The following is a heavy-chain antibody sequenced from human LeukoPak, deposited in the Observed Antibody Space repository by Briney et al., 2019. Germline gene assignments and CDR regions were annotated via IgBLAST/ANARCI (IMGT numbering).Heavy chain of an antibody. CDR3: ANGGYYSLDS. D-gene: IGHD2-15*01. Sequence: GGSLRLSCAASGFTFSSYAMSWVRQAPGKGLEWVSAISGSGGSTYYADSVKGRFTISRDNSKRTLFLQTDSLRNEDTAVYYCANGGYYSLDSWGQGTLVTVSS. V-gene: IGHV3-23*01. CDR2: ISGSGGST. J-gene: IGHJ4*02. CDR1: GFTFSSYA.